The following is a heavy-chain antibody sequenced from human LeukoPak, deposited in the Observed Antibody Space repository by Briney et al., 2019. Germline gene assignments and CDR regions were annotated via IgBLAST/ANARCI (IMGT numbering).Heavy chain of an antibody. CDR3: AKESKGSESSFDL. J-gene: IGHJ3*01. CDR1: GFTFSSYG. D-gene: IGHD3-10*01. Sequence: PGGSLRLSCAASGFTFSSYGMHWVRQTPGKGLEWVTFIQFDESYIFYGDSVKGRFIISRDNSKSTLYLQMNSLRPEDTAVYYCAKESKGSESSFDLWGQGTVVTVSS. V-gene: IGHV3-30*02. CDR2: IQFDESYI.